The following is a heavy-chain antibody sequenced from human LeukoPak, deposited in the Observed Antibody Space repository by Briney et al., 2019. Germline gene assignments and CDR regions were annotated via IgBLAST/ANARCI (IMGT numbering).Heavy chain of an antibody. V-gene: IGHV3-30*04. CDR1: GFTFSSYA. J-gene: IGHJ2*01. D-gene: IGHD1-26*01. Sequence: PGGSLRLSCAVSGFTFSSYAMHWVRQAPGKGLEWMSVISYDGSNKKIAESVKGRFTISRDNSKNTLYLQMNSLRAEDMALYYCAKGGGTYSDWYFDLWGRGTLVTVSS. CDR2: ISYDGSNK. CDR3: AKGGGTYSDWYFDL.